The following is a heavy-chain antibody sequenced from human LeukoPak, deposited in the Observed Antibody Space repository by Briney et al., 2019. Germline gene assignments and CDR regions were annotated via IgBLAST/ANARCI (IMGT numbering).Heavy chain of an antibody. Sequence: PSETLSLTCTVSGGSISSGGYYWSWIRQHPGKGLEWIGYIYYSGSTYYNPSLKSRVTISVDTSKNQFSPKLSSVTAADTAVYYCARGSLITVFDYWGQGTLVTASS. CDR3: ARGSLITVFDY. D-gene: IGHD1-20*01. V-gene: IGHV4-31*03. CDR2: IYYSGST. CDR1: GGSISSGGYY. J-gene: IGHJ4*02.